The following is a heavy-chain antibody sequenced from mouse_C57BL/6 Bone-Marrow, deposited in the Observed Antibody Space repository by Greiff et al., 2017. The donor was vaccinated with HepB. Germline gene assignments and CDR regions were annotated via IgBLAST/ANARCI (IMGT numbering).Heavy chain of an antibody. D-gene: IGHD1-1*01. J-gene: IGHJ2*01. CDR1: GYTFTSYG. CDR2: IYPRSGNT. CDR3: ARGYGSSSPYYFDY. Sequence: QVQLQQPGAELARPGASVKLSCKASGYTFTSYGISWVKQRTGQGLEWIGEIYPRSGNTYYNEKFKGKATLTADKSSSTAYMELRSLTSEDSAVYFGARGYGSSSPYYFDYWGQGTTLTVSS. V-gene: IGHV1-81*01.